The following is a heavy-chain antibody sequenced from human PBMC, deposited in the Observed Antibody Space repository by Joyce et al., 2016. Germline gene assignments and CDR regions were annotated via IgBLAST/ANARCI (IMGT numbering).Heavy chain of an antibody. CDR3: ATWAPTNYDFWSGYSYYFDN. Sequence: EVQLLESGGGLVQPGGSLRLSCAASGFTFSSYAMSWGRQAPGKGREWVSTISASGGSTYYADSVKGLFTISRDNSEDSLYLHMNSLRAEDTAVYYCATWAPTNYDFWSGYSYYFDNWGQGTLVTVSS. V-gene: IGHV3-23*01. CDR1: GFTFSSYA. J-gene: IGHJ4*02. CDR2: ISASGGST. D-gene: IGHD3-3*01.